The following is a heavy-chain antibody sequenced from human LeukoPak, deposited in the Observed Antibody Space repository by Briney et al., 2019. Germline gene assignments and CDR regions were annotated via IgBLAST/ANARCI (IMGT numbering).Heavy chain of an antibody. V-gene: IGHV3-23*01. D-gene: IGHD1-26*01. CDR2: ISGSGGST. J-gene: IGHJ4*02. CDR1: GFTFSSYA. Sequence: PGGSLRLSCAASGFTFSSYAMSWVRQAPGKGLEWVSAISGSGGSTYYADSVKGRFTISRDNSKNTLYLQMNSLRAEDSAVYYCAKDYNAVGATGFDYWGQGTLVTVSS. CDR3: AKDYNAVGATGFDY.